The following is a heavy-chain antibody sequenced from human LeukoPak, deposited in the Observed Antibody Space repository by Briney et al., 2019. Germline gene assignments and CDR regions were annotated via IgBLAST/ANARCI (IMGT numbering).Heavy chain of an antibody. J-gene: IGHJ5*02. Sequence: SETLSLTCTVSGGSISSGGYYWSWIRQHPGKGLEWIGYVYYIGSTYYNPSLKSRVTISVDTSKNQFSLKLSSVTAADTAVYYCARGHNIVGPWGQGTLVTVSS. V-gene: IGHV4-31*03. D-gene: IGHD2-15*01. CDR3: ARGHNIVGP. CDR2: VYYIGST. CDR1: GGSISSGGYY.